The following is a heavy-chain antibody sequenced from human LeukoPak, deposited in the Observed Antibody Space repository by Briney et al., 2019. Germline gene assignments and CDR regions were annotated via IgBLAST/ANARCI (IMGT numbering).Heavy chain of an antibody. CDR2: INSDGSWT. CDR1: GNYW. J-gene: IGHJ6*02. CDR3: ARDMGPTVTFYYYYYGMDV. Sequence: GGSLRLSCAASGNYWMHWVRQAPGKGLVWVSHINSDGSWTSYADSVKGRFTMTTDTSTSTAYMELRSLRSDDTAVYYCARDMGPTVTFYYYYYGMDVWGQGTTVTVSS. V-gene: IGHV3-74*01. D-gene: IGHD4-17*01.